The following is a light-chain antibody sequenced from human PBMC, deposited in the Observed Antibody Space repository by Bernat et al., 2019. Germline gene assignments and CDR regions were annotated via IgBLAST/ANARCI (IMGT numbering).Light chain of an antibody. J-gene: IGKJ1*01. V-gene: IGKV3-20*01. CDR3: QHFDGTVWT. CDR2: GPS. Sequence: EIVLTQSPGTLSLSPGQRATLSCRASQTVIISNLAWYQQKPGQAPRLLIYGPSIRATGIPDRFSGSGSGTEFTLTISRLEPEDFAVYYCQHFDGTVWTFGQGTKVEFK. CDR1: QTVIISN.